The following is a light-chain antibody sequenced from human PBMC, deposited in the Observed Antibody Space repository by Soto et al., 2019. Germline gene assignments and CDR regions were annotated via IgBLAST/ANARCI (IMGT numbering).Light chain of an antibody. V-gene: IGKV1-33*01. CDR3: QQYYSLPYT. CDR1: QGISQD. Sequence: DIQMSQSPSSLSASVGDRVTITCQASQGISQDLNWYQQKPGKAPKLLMYAASNLETGVPSRFSGSGSETDFTFTISRLQPEDIATYYCQQYYSLPYTFGQGTKLEI. CDR2: AAS. J-gene: IGKJ2*01.